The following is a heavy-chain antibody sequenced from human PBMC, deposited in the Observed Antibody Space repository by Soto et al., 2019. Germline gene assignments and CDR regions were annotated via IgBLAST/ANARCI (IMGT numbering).Heavy chain of an antibody. CDR1: GGSISGYY. CDR2: IYHSGST. J-gene: IGHJ4*02. CDR3: ARRLNSSSPYFDY. D-gene: IGHD6-13*01. Sequence: SETLSLTCTVSGGSISGYYWSWIRQPPGKGLEWIGDIYHSGSTNYNPSLKSRVTISVDTSKNQFSLKLSSVTAADTAVYYCARRLNSSSPYFDYWGQGTLVTVS. V-gene: IGHV4-59*12.